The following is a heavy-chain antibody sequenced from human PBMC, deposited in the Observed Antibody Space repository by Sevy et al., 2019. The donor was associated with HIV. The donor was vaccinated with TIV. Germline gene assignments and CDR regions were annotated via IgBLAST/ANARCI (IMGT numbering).Heavy chain of an antibody. CDR1: GFTFSSYW. CDR2: IKQDGSEK. V-gene: IGHV3-7*03. D-gene: IGHD3-9*01. J-gene: IGHJ6*02. Sequence: GGSLRLSCAASGFTFSSYWMSWVRQAPGKGLEWVANIKQDGSEKYYVDSVKGRFTISRDNAKNSLYLQMNSLRAEDTAVYYCARDGEDHDILTGYDYYYYGMDVWGQGTTVTVSS. CDR3: ARDGEDHDILTGYDYYYYGMDV.